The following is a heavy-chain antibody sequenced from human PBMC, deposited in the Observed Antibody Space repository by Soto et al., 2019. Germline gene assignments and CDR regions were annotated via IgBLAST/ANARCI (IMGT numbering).Heavy chain of an antibody. Sequence: PSETLSLTCTVSGVSITDYHWSWIRQSPGRGLEWIGYIFSRGTPNYTPSLKSRVTISVDTSRNQFSLKLNSLTAADTAMYFGAKMCRHYVRWLDPWDQGALVTVSS. J-gene: IGHJ5*02. CDR2: IFSRGTP. D-gene: IGHD4-17*01. CDR1: GVSITDYH. CDR3: AKMCRHYVRWLDP. V-gene: IGHV4-59*01.